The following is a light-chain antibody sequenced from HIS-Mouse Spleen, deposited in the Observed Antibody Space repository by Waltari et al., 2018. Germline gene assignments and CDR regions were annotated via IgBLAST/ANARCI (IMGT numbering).Light chain of an antibody. V-gene: IGKV1-39*01. CDR3: QQSYSTLMYT. Sequence: DIQMTQSPSSLSASVGDRVTITCRASQSISGYLNWYQQKPGKAPKLLIYAASSLQSGVPSRFSGSGSGTDFTLTISSLQPEDFATYYCQQSYSTLMYTFGQGTKLEIK. CDR1: QSISGY. CDR2: AAS. J-gene: IGKJ2*01.